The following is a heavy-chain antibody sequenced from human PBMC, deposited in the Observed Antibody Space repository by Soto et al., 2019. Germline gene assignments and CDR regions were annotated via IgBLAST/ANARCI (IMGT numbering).Heavy chain of an antibody. J-gene: IGHJ5*02. Sequence: SETLSLTCTVSGGSVSSGSYYWSWIRQPPGKGLEWIGYIYYSGSTNYNPSLKSRVTISVDTSKNQFSLKLSSVTAADTAVYYCASDECSGGSCYYHLVSWLDPWGQGTLVTVSS. CDR3: ASDECSGGSCYYHLVSWLDP. CDR2: IYYSGST. CDR1: GGSVSSGSYY. V-gene: IGHV4-61*01. D-gene: IGHD2-15*01.